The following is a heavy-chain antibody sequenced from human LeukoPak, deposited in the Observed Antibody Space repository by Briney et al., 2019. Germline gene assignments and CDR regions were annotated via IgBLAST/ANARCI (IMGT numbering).Heavy chain of an antibody. Sequence: GGSLRLSCAASGSTFSSYGMHWVRQAPGKGLEWVAFIRYDGSNKYYADSVKGRFTISRDNSKNTLYLQMNSLRAEDTAVYYCARSWGGYCSGGSCFHMDVWGKGTTVTVSS. CDR2: IRYDGSNK. V-gene: IGHV3-30*02. J-gene: IGHJ6*03. CDR1: GSTFSSYG. CDR3: ARSWGGYCSGGSCFHMDV. D-gene: IGHD2-15*01.